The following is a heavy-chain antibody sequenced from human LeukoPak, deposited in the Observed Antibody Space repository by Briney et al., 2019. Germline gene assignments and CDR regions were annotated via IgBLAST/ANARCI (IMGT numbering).Heavy chain of an antibody. V-gene: IGHV4-34*01. CDR1: GGSFSGYY. Sequence: PSETLSLTCAAYGGSFSGYYWSWIRQPPGKGLEWIGEINHSGSTNYNPSLKSRVTISVDTSKNQFSLKLSSVTAADTAVYYCARRGSSSPLYYYYYMDVWGKGTTVTVSS. J-gene: IGHJ6*03. CDR2: INHSGST. CDR3: ARRGSSSPLYYYYYMDV. D-gene: IGHD6-6*01.